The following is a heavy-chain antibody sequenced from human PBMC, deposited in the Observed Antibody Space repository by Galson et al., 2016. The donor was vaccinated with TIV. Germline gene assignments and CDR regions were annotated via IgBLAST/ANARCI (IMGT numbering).Heavy chain of an antibody. CDR2: IYPGDSEA. J-gene: IGHJ4*02. V-gene: IGHV5-51*03. CDR1: GYSFTNYW. D-gene: IGHD3/OR15-3a*01. CDR3: ARAFWTGNYFFDF. Sequence: QSGAEVKKPGESLKISCKASGYSFTNYWIGWVRQMPGKGLEWVAIIYPGDSEARYSPSFQSQVTISPDQSINTAFVKWSSLKASDTAMYDCARAFWTGNYFFDFWGQGTLVTVSS.